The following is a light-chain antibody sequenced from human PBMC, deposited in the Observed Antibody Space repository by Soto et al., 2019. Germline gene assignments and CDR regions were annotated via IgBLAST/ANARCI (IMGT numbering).Light chain of an antibody. Sequence: AIQLTQSPSSLSASVGDRVAITCRASQDIYIYLAWYQQEPGKAPKLLIHAASTLQSGVPSRFSGSGSGTDFTLTISSLQPEDFATYYCLQVYNYPLTFGGGTKVDIK. J-gene: IGKJ4*01. V-gene: IGKV1-6*02. CDR2: AAS. CDR3: LQVYNYPLT. CDR1: QDIYIY.